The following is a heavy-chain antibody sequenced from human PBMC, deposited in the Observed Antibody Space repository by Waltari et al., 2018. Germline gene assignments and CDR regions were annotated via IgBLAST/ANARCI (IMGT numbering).Heavy chain of an antibody. CDR1: GGSFSGYY. V-gene: IGHV4-34*01. CDR2: INHSGST. CDR3: ARGKARLFDY. Sequence: QVQLQQWGAGLLKPSETLSLTCAVYGGSFSGYYWSWIRQPPGKGLEWIGEINHSGSTNYNPSLKSRVTISGDTSKNQFSLKLSSVTAADTAVYYCARGKARLFDYWGQGTLVTVSS. J-gene: IGHJ4*02.